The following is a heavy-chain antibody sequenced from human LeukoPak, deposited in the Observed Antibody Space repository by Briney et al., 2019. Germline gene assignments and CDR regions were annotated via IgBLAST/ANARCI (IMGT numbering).Heavy chain of an antibody. CDR3: ARGHVGGVSEWELLRGYYYYYMDV. D-gene: IGHD1-26*01. Sequence: SETLSLTCTVSGGSISSSDYYWGWIRQPAGKGLEWIGRIYTSGSTNYNPSLKSRVTMSVDTSKNQFSLKLSSVTAADTAVYYCARGHVGGVSEWELLRGYYYYYMDVWGKGTTVTISS. CDR1: GGSISSSDYY. V-gene: IGHV4-61*02. J-gene: IGHJ6*03. CDR2: IYTSGST.